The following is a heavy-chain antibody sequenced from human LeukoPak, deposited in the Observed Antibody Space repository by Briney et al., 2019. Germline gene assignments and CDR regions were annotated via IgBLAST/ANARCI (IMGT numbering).Heavy chain of an antibody. CDR2: TYYRSKWYN. V-gene: IGHV6-1*01. CDR3: ARDRVGSTTTGTTEAFDI. Sequence: PSQTLSLTCAISGDSVSSNSAAWNWIRQSPSRGLEWLGRTYYRSKWYNDYAVSVKSRITINPDTSKNQFSLQLNSVTPEDTAVYYCARDRVGSTTTGTTEAFDIWGQGTMVTVSS. D-gene: IGHD1-1*01. CDR1: GDSVSSNSAA. J-gene: IGHJ3*02.